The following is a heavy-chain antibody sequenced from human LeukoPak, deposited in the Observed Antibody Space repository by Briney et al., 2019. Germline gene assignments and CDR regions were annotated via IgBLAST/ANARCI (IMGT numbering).Heavy chain of an antibody. CDR3: ATYVDCSSTSCYQRRYYYYYMDV. J-gene: IGHJ6*03. CDR1: GYTFTGYY. D-gene: IGHD2-2*01. CDR2: INPNSGGT. V-gene: IGHV1-2*02. Sequence: ASVKVSCKASGYTFTGYYMHWVRQAPGQGLEWMGWINPNSGGTNYAQKFQGRVTMTRDTSISTAYMELSRLRSDDTAVYYCATYVDCSSTSCYQRRYYYYYMDVWGKGTTVTISS.